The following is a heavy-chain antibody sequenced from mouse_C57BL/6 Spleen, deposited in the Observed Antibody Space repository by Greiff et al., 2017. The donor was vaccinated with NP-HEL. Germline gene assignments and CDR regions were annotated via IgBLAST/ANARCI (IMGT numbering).Heavy chain of an antibody. CDR1: GYTFTSYG. J-gene: IGHJ2*01. Sequence: QVQLQQSGAELARPGASVKLSCKASGYTFTSYGISWVKQRTGQGLEWIGEIYPRSGNTYYNEKFKGKATLTADKSSSTAYMELRSLTSEDSAVYFCARQDGYDEGYYFDYWGQGTTLTVSS. V-gene: IGHV1-81*01. CDR3: ARQDGYDEGYYFDY. CDR2: IYPRSGNT. D-gene: IGHD2-2*01.